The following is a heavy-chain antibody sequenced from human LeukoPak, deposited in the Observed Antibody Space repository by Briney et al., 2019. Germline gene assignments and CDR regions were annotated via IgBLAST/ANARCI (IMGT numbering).Heavy chain of an antibody. Sequence: HPGGSLRLSCAASGFTFSSYAMHWVRQAPGKGLEWVALISYDGSNKYYADSVKGRFTISRDNSKNTLYLQMNSLRAEDTAVYYCAKDLRGDDYVWDDAFDIWGQGTMVTVSS. D-gene: IGHD3-16*01. CDR3: AKDLRGDDYVWDDAFDI. J-gene: IGHJ3*02. CDR1: GFTFSSYA. CDR2: ISYDGSNK. V-gene: IGHV3-30*04.